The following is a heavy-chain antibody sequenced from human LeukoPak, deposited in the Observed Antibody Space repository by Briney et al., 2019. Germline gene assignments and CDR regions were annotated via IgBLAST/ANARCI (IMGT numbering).Heavy chain of an antibody. CDR2: FDPEDGET. D-gene: IGHD1-26*01. CDR1: GYTLTELV. Sequence: EASVKVSCKVSGYTLTELVIHWVRQAPGKGLEWTGGFDPEDGETIYAQKFQGRVTMTEDTSTDTAYMELSSLRSEDTAVYYCATNSGSYFLYWGQGTLVTVSS. CDR3: ATNSGSYFLY. V-gene: IGHV1-24*01. J-gene: IGHJ4*02.